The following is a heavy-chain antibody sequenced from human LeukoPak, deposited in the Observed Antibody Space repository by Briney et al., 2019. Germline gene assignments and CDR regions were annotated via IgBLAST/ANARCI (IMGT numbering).Heavy chain of an antibody. Sequence: PSETLSLTCTVSGGSISSGSYYWSWIRQPAGKGLEWIGRIYTSGSTNYNPSLKSRVTISVDTSKNQFSLKLSYVTAADTAVYSCSSTLRLGDYFDYWGQGTLVTVSS. J-gene: IGHJ4*02. CDR3: SSTLRLGDYFDY. D-gene: IGHD3-10*01. V-gene: IGHV4-61*02. CDR1: GGSISSGSYY. CDR2: IYTSGST.